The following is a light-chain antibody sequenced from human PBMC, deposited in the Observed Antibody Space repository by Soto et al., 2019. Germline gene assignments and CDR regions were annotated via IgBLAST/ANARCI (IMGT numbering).Light chain of an antibody. V-gene: IGLV2-14*01. CDR3: SSYTSSSTWV. CDR2: EVS. CDR1: SSDVGGYKY. Sequence: QSALTQPASVSGSPGQSITISCTGTSSDVGGYKYVSWYQQHPGKAPKLMIYEVSDRPSGVSHRFSGSKSGNTASLTISRLQAEDEADYYCSSYTSSSTWVFGGGTKLTVL. J-gene: IGLJ3*02.